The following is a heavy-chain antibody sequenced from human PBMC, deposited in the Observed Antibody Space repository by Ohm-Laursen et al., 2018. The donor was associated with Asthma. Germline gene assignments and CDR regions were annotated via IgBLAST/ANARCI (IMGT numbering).Heavy chain of an antibody. D-gene: IGHD5-12*01. CDR3: ARSNSGYVRRYYFDY. CDR2: ISYDGSNK. CDR1: GFTFSSYA. V-gene: IGHV3-30-3*01. J-gene: IGHJ4*02. Sequence: SSLRLSCSASGFTFSSYAMHWVRQAPGKGLEWVAVISYDGSNKYYADSVKGRFTISRDNSKNTLYLQMNSLRAEDTAVYYCARSNSGYVRRYYFDYWGQGTLVTVSS.